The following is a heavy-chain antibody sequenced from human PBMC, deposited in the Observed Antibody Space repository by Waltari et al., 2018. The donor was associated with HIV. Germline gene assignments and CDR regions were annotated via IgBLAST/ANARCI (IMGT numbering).Heavy chain of an antibody. J-gene: IGHJ6*02. CDR3: ARGGYSYGYYYYGMDV. CDR1: GGSISSGGYY. V-gene: IGHV4-31*03. Sequence: QVQLQESGPGLVKPSQTLSLTCTVSGGSISSGGYYWSWIRQPPGKGLEWIGYIYYSGSTYYNPSRKSRVTISVDTSKNQFSLKLSSVTAADTAVYYCARGGYSYGYYYYGMDVWGQGTTVTVSS. D-gene: IGHD5-18*01. CDR2: IYYSGST.